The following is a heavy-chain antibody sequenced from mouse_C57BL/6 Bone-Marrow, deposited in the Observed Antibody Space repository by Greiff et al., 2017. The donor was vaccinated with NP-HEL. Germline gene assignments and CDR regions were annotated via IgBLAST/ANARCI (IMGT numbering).Heavy chain of an antibody. Sequence: QVQLQQPGAELVKPGASVKLSCKASGYTFTSYWMHWVKQRPGQGLEWIGIIHPNSGSTNYNEKFKSKATLTVDKSSSTAYMQLSSLTSEDSAVYYCARELITTVVEWYAMDYWGQGTSVTVSS. D-gene: IGHD1-1*01. V-gene: IGHV1-64*01. CDR2: IHPNSGST. CDR1: GYTFTSYW. J-gene: IGHJ4*01. CDR3: ARELITTVVEWYAMDY.